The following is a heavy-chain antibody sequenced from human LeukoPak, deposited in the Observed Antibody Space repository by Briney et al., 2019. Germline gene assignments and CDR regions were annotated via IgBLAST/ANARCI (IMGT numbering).Heavy chain of an antibody. CDR3: ARAEDIVVVVAATSFDY. Sequence: ASVKVSCKASGYTFTGYYMHWVRQAPGQGLEWMGWISPNSGGTNYAQKFQGRVTMTRDTTISTAYMELSRLRSDDTAVYYCARAEDIVVVVAATSFDYWGQGTLVTVSS. D-gene: IGHD2-15*01. V-gene: IGHV1-2*02. J-gene: IGHJ4*02. CDR1: GYTFTGYY. CDR2: ISPNSGGT.